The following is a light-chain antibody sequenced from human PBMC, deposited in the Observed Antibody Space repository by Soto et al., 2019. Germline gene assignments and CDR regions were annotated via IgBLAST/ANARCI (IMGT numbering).Light chain of an antibody. CDR2: DAS. Sequence: AIQLTQSPSSLSASVGDRVTITCRASQGISSALAWYQQKPGKAPKLLIYDASSLESGVPSRFSGSGSGTDFTLTISSLQPADFATYYCQQFNSYPLTLGGGTKLEIK. V-gene: IGKV1-13*02. J-gene: IGKJ4*01. CDR3: QQFNSYPLT. CDR1: QGISSA.